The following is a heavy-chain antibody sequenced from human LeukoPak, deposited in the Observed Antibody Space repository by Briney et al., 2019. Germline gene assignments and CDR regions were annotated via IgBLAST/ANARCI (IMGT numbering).Heavy chain of an antibody. CDR3: AKDMYSSGWRTGTFDI. V-gene: IGHV3-9*01. CDR2: ISWNSGSI. D-gene: IGHD6-19*01. CDR1: GFTFDDYA. Sequence: GGSLRLSCAASGFTFDDYAMHWVRQAPGKGLEWVSGISWNSGSIGYADSVKGRFTISRDNAKNSLYLQMNSLRAEDTALYYCAKDMYSSGWRTGTFDIWGQGTMVTVSS. J-gene: IGHJ3*02.